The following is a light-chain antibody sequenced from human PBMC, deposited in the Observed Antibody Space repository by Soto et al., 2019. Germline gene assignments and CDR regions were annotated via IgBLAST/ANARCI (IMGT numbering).Light chain of an antibody. CDR2: GAS. CDR1: QSVSSSY. Sequence: EMVLTPSPGTLSLSPCEKATLYFSASQSVSSSYLAWYQQKPGQAPRLLIYGASSRATGIPDRVSGSGSGTDFTLSISRLEPEEFAVYYCQQYDSSPKTFGQGTKVDIK. CDR3: QQYDSSPKT. V-gene: IGKV3-20*01. J-gene: IGKJ1*01.